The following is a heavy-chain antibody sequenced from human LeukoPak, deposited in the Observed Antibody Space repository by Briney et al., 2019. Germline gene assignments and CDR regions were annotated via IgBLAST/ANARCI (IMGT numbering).Heavy chain of an antibody. Sequence: SETLSLTCTVSGYSISSGYYWSWIRQPPGKGLEWIGEINHSGSTNYNPSLKSRVTISVDTSKNQFSLKLSSVTAADTAVYYCARGRNYDYVWGSYRLNYWGQGTLVTVSS. CDR3: ARGRNYDYVWGSYRLNY. CDR2: INHSGST. J-gene: IGHJ4*02. CDR1: GYSISSGYY. D-gene: IGHD3-16*02. V-gene: IGHV4-38-2*02.